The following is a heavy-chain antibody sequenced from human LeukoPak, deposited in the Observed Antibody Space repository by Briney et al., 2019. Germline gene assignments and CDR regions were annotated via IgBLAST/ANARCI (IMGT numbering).Heavy chain of an antibody. CDR1: GFTFSSYG. V-gene: IGHV3-23*01. CDR3: ARYSGSYYYPPAWDL. J-gene: IGHJ4*02. CDR2: TSTSGGSA. D-gene: IGHD1-26*01. Sequence: GGSLRLSCAASGFTFSSYGMHWVRQAPGKGLEWVSATSTSGGSAYYADSVKGRFTISRDNSKNTLYLQMDSLRADDTAVYYCARYSGSYYYPPAWDLWGQGTLVTVSS.